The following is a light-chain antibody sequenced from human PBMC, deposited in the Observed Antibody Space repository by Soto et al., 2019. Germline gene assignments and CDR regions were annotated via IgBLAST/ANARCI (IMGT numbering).Light chain of an antibody. Sequence: EIVITQSPANLSVSPGESVSLSCRASQTISDNLAWYQQKPGLPPRLLIYHTSTRASGVPARFSGSGSGTDFSLTIRSLQSEDFAVYYCQRYDNWPLIFGGGTKVDIK. V-gene: IGKV3-15*01. CDR3: QRYDNWPLI. CDR1: QTISDN. CDR2: HTS. J-gene: IGKJ4*01.